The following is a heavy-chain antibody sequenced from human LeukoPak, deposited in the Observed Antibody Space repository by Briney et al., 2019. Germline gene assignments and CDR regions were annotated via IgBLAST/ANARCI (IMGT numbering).Heavy chain of an antibody. J-gene: IGHJ2*01. V-gene: IGHV4-59*12. CDR3: ARARRGNGYFDL. Sequence: PSETLSLTCTVSGGSISSYYWSWIRQPPGKGLEWIGYIYYSGSTNYNPSLKSRVTISVDTSKNQFSLKLSSVTAADTAVYYCARARRGNGYFDLWGRGTLVTVSS. D-gene: IGHD4-23*01. CDR1: GGSISSYY. CDR2: IYYSGST.